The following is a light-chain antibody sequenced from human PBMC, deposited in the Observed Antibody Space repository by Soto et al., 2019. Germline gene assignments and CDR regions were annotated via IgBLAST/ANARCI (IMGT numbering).Light chain of an antibody. J-gene: IGKJ4*01. CDR2: SAS. CDR3: QQYGGSPRVT. Sequence: EIVLTQSPGTLSLSPGERVTLSCRASQSVSSNYLAWYQQKPGQAPRLLIYSASSRATGIPDRFSGSGSGTDFTLTTNRLEPEDFAVYYWQQYGGSPRVTFGGGTKVEIK. V-gene: IGKV3-20*01. CDR1: QSVSSNY.